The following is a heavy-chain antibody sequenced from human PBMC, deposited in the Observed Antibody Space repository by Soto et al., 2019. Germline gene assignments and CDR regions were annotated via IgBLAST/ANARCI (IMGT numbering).Heavy chain of an antibody. D-gene: IGHD4-4*01. J-gene: IGHJ4*02. Sequence: QVQLVESGGGVVPPGRSLRLSCAASGFTFSSFTMHWVRQAPGKGLEWVAVISYDDGDNKYYADSVQGRFTISRDNXXTTLYLQMSSLRPEDTAVYYCARTTVVSGTPDFDYWGQGTLVTVSS. V-gene: IGHV3-30-3*01. CDR2: ISYDDGDNK. CDR1: GFTFSSFT. CDR3: ARTTVVSGTPDFDY.